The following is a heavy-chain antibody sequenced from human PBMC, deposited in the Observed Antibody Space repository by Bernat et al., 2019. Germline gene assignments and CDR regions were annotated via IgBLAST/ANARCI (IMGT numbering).Heavy chain of an antibody. CDR2: INTDGSMT. CDR3: AGRYCGSSACYDH. CDR1: GFISNYW. D-gene: IGHD2-2*01. V-gene: IGHV3-74*03. J-gene: IGHJ4*02. Sequence: EVQLVESGGDLVQPGGSLRLSCAASGFISNYWMHWFRQAPGKGLVWVSRINTDGSMTTYADSLKGRFTISIDNTKNTLYLQMNSLRAEDTAVYYCAGRYCGSSACYDHWGQGALVTVSS.